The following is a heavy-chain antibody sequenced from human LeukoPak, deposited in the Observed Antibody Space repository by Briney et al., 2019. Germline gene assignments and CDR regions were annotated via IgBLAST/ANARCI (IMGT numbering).Heavy chain of an antibody. CDR3: ARDILSRHFDY. D-gene: IGHD5/OR15-5a*01. V-gene: IGHV3-33*01. J-gene: IGHJ4*02. CDR2: IWYDGSDK. Sequence: GGSLRLSCAASGFTFRNHGMHWVRQVPGKGLEWVAIIWYDGSDKYYADSAKGRFTISRDNSKNTLYLEMNSLRAEDTALYYCARDILSRHFDYWGQGTLVTVSS. CDR1: GFTFRNHG.